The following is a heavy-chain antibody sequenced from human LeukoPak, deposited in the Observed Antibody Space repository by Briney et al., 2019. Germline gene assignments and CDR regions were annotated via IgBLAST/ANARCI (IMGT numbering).Heavy chain of an antibody. CDR2: IYTSGNT. CDR1: GYSISSGYY. CDR3: VRGGITGLFDY. D-gene: IGHD3-3*01. Sequence: SETLSLTCTVSGYSISSGYYWGWIRQPAGKGLEWIGRIYTSGNTNYNPSLKSRVTMSVDTSKNQFSLRLSSVTAADTAVYYCVRGGITGLFDYWGQGTLVTVSS. V-gene: IGHV4-4*07. J-gene: IGHJ4*02.